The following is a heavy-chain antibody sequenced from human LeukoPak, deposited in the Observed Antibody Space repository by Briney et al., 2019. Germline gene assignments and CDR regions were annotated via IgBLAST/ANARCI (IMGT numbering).Heavy chain of an antibody. D-gene: IGHD1-14*01. Sequence: GGSLRLSCAASGFTFSSYAMSWVRQAPGKGLEWISAISGSGGSTYYADSVKGRFTISRDNSKNTLYLQMNSLRADDTAVYFCAKGSTTSRPYYFDHWGQGTLVTVSS. V-gene: IGHV3-23*01. CDR3: AKGSTTSRPYYFDH. CDR1: GFTFSSYA. J-gene: IGHJ4*02. CDR2: ISGSGGST.